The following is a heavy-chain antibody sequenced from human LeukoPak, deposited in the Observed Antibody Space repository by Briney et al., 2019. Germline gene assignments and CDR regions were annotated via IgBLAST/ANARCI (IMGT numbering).Heavy chain of an antibody. CDR2: INHSGST. CDR1: GGSFSGYY. V-gene: IGHV4-34*01. CDR3: ARGAVLWFRPKLYYYYMDV. Sequence: SETLSLTCAVYGGSFSGYYWSWIRQPPGKGLEWVGEINHSGSTNYNPSLKSRVTISVDTSKNQFSLKLSSVTAADTAVYYCARGAVLWFRPKLYYYYMDVWGKGTTVTVSS. J-gene: IGHJ6*03. D-gene: IGHD3-10*01.